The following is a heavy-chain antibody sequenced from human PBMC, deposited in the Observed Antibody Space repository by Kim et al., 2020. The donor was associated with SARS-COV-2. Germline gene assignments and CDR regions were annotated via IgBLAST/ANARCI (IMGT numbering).Heavy chain of an antibody. Sequence: YSAVSAKGRFTITIANAKNSLYLQMNSLRAEDTAFYYCAREAGYSGYFLSNWGQGTLVTVSS. J-gene: IGHJ4*02. CDR3: AREAGYSGYFLSN. V-gene: IGHV3-21*01. D-gene: IGHD5-12*01.